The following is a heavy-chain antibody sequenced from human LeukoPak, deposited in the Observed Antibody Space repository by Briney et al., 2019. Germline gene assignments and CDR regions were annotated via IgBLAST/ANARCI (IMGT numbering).Heavy chain of an antibody. CDR2: ISSSGSTI. CDR3: ARTRLKLFLDY. V-gene: IGHV3-11*04. D-gene: IGHD3-10*02. J-gene: IGHJ4*02. CDR1: GFTFSNYW. Sequence: GGSLRLSCAASGFTFSNYWMHWVRQAPGKGLEWVSYISSSGSTIYYADSVKGRFTISRDNAKNSLYLQMNSLRAEDTAVYYCARTRLKLFLDYWGQGTLVTVSS.